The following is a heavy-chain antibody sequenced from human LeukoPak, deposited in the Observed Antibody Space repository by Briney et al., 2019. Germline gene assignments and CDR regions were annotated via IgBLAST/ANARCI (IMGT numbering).Heavy chain of an antibody. CDR3: ARTRDGPFDY. J-gene: IGHJ4*02. CDR1: GFTFSSYE. Sequence: PGGSLRLSCAASGFTFSSYEMNWVRQAPGKGLEWLSHISNSGRSIHYADSVKGRFTISRDNAKNSLYLQMNSLRAEDTAVYYCARTRDGPFDYWGQGTLVTVSS. D-gene: IGHD5-24*01. V-gene: IGHV3-48*03. CDR2: ISNSGRSI.